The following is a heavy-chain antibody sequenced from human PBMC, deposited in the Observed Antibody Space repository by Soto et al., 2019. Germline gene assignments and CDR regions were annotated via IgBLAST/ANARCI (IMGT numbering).Heavy chain of an antibody. CDR1: GYTFTGYY. D-gene: IGHD2-15*01. J-gene: IGHJ6*02. Sequence: ASVKVSCKASGYTFTGYYMHWVRQAPGQGLEWMGWINPNSGGTNYAQKFQGWVTMTRDTSISTAYMELSRLRSDDTAVYYCAVDSGGSFYNRCMDVWGQGTTVTVSS. CDR2: INPNSGGT. CDR3: AVDSGGSFYNRCMDV. V-gene: IGHV1-2*04.